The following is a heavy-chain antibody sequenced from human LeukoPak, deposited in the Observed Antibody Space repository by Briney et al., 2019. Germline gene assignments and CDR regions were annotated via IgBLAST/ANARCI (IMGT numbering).Heavy chain of an antibody. CDR3: ARGGYCSGGSCYPEGFDP. CDR1: GFTFSSYS. CDR2: ISSSSSYI. Sequence: PGGSLRLSCAASGFTFSSYSMNWVRQAPGKGLEWVSSISSSSSYIYYADSVKGRFTISRDNAKNSLYLQMNSLRAEDTAVYYCARGGYCSGGSCYPEGFDPWGQGTLVTVSS. J-gene: IGHJ5*02. V-gene: IGHV3-21*01. D-gene: IGHD2-15*01.